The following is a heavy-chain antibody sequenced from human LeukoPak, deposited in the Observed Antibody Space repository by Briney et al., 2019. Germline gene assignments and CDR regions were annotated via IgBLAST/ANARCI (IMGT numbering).Heavy chain of an antibody. CDR3: ARPGERYYGDYAWFDP. CDR2: INPNSGGT. J-gene: IGHJ5*02. D-gene: IGHD4-17*01. CDR1: GYTFTGYY. V-gene: IGHV1-2*02. Sequence: GASVKVSCKASGYTFTGYYMHWVRQAPGQGLEWMGWINPNSGGTNYAQKFQGRATMTRDASISTAYMELSRLRSDDTAVYYCARPGERYYGDYAWFDPWGQGTLVTVSS.